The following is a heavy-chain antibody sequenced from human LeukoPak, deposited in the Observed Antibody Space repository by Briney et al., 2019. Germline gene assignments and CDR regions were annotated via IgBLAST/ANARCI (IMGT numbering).Heavy chain of an antibody. CDR1: GFTFSSYA. CDR2: ITVSSGEI. J-gene: IGHJ3*01. D-gene: IGHD2-21*02. V-gene: IGHV3-23*01. CDR3: AKAWTYCGADCFRNAFDV. Sequence: PGGSLRLSCEASGFTFSSYAMTWVRQAPGKGPEWVSGITVSSGEIQYADSVKGRFTISRDNSKDTLYLQMNSLRAEDTAVYYCAKAWTYCGADCFRNAFDVWGQGTLVTVSS.